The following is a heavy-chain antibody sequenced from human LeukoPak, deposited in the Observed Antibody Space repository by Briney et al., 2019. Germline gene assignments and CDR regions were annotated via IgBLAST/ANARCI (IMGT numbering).Heavy chain of an antibody. V-gene: IGHV1-46*01. CDR2: INPSGGST. J-gene: IGHJ4*02. CDR3: ARDRSSGWYPFDY. CDR1: GCTFTNYY. Sequence: ASVKVSCKASGCTFTNYYMHWVRQAPGQGLEWMGIINPSGGSTMYAQTFQGRVTMTSDTSTSTVYMEMSSLRSEDTAVFYCARDRSSGWYPFDYWGQGTLVTVSS. D-gene: IGHD6-19*01.